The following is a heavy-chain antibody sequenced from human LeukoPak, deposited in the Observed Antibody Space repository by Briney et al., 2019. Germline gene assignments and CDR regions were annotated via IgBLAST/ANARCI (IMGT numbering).Heavy chain of an antibody. CDR1: VYTFTSYG. D-gene: IGHD3-22*01. CDR3: AAQYYYDSSGYYY. CDR2: ISAYNGNT. V-gene: IGHV1-18*01. J-gene: IGHJ4*02. Sequence: ASVKVSCKASVYTFTSYGISWVRQAPGQGLEWMGWISAYNGNTNYAQKLQGRVTMTTDTSTSTAYMELRSLRSDETAVYYCAAQYYYDSSGYYYWGQGTLVTVSS.